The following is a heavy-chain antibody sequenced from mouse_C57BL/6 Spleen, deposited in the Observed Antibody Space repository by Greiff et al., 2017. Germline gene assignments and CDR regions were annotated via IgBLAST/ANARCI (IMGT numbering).Heavy chain of an antibody. CDR1: GYTFTSYW. J-gene: IGHJ2*01. CDR2: INPSNGGT. V-gene: IGHV1-53*01. Sequence: QVHVKQPGTELVKPGASVKLSCKASGYTFTSYWLHWVKQRPGQGLEWIGNINPSNGGTNYNEKFKSKATLTVDKSSSTAYMQLSSLTSEDSAVYYCARWGWESFDYWGQGTTLTVSS. CDR3: ARWGWESFDY. D-gene: IGHD1-1*02.